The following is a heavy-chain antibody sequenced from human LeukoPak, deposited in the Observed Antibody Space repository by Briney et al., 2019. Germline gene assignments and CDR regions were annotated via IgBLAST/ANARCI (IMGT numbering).Heavy chain of an antibody. D-gene: IGHD5-12*01. CDR1: GFSFSDFY. J-gene: IGHJ4*02. V-gene: IGHV3-11*01. CDR3: ARDFTVLSRYVKH. Sequence: PGGSLRLSCAASGFSFSDFYMSWVRQAPGKGLEWISYISISGGTTYYADSVKGRFTISGDNAKNSLYLQMNSLRGEDTAVYYCARDFTVLSRYVKHWGQGPLVTVPS. CDR2: ISISGGTT.